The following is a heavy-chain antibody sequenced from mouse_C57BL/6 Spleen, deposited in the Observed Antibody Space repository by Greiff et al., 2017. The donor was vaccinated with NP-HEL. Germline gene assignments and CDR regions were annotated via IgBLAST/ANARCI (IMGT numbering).Heavy chain of an antibody. CDR2: IDPSDSYT. J-gene: IGHJ4*01. CDR1: GYTFTSYW. CDR3: ARYSKAMDY. Sequence: QVQLQQPGAELVMPGASVKLSCKASGYTFTSYWMHWVKQRPGQGLEWIGEIDPSDSYTNYNQKFKGKSTLTVDKSSSTAYMKLSSLTSEDSAVYYCARYSKAMDYWGQGTSVTVSS. V-gene: IGHV1-69*01. D-gene: IGHD2-5*01.